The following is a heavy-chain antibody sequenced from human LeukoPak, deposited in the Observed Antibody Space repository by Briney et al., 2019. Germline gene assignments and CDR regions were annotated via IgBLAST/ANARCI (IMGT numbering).Heavy chain of an antibody. J-gene: IGHJ4*02. V-gene: IGHV3-23*01. CDR2: ITGGGGTT. CDR1: GFAFSSYA. D-gene: IGHD3-22*01. CDR3: AKGTGPIYDSSDY. Sequence: PGGSLRLSCAASGFAFSSYAMSWVRQPPGKGLEWVSAITGGGGTTYYADSVKGRFTISRDNSKNTLYLQMNSLRAEDTAVYYCAKGTGPIYDSSDYWGQGTLVTVSS.